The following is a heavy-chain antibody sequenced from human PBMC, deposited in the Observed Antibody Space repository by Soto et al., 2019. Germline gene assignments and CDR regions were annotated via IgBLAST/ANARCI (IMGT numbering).Heavy chain of an antibody. CDR2: TNEDGSRT. V-gene: IGHV3-74*01. J-gene: IGHJ4*02. Sequence: EVQLVESGGGLVQSGGSLRLSCAASGFSFSNYWMHWVRQAPGKGLVWVSRTNEDGSRTDYADSVQGRFTISRDNANNALYLHMNSLRAEDTAIYCCSTDLSGQYDYWGQGVLVTVSS. CDR1: GFSFSNYW. D-gene: IGHD3-16*02. CDR3: STDLSGQYDY.